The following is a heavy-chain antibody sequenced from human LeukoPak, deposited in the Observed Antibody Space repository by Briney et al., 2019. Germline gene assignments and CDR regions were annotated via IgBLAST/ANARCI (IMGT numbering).Heavy chain of an antibody. CDR3: ARVSCSGGNCYFDY. CDR1: GGSISSYY. CDR2: IYHSVST. D-gene: IGHD2-15*01. V-gene: IGHV4-59*08. J-gene: IGHJ4*02. Sequence: SETLSLTCTLSGGSISSYYWSWIRQPPGKGLEWIGYIYHSVSTNYNPSLKSRVAQSVDTSKSQFSLKLRSVTAADTAVYYCARVSCSGGNCYFDYWGQGTLVTVSS.